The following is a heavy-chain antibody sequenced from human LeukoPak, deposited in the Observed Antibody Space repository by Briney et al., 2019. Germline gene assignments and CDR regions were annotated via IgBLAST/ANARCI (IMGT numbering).Heavy chain of an antibody. CDR1: GFTFSSYA. CDR2: ISISGGST. J-gene: IGHJ4*02. CDR3: AESKAVRLSGTARYYFDY. V-gene: IGHV3-23*01. D-gene: IGHD1-14*01. Sequence: GGSLRLSCAASGFTFSSYAMSWGREAPRKGLEWVSAISISGGSTYYAHSFKGGFTISLDNSKNTLYLQMNSLMAEETAGYYCAESKAVRLSGTARYYFDYWGRGTLVSVSS.